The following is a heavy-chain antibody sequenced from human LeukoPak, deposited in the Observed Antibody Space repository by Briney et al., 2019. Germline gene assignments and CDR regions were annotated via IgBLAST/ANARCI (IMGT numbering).Heavy chain of an antibody. CDR3: ARRKVVVAATLFDY. V-gene: IGHV3-48*01. J-gene: IGHJ4*02. Sequence: GGSLRLSCAASAFSSSGDSMNWVRQAPGKGLEWVSYTSSSSTTIYYADSVKDRFTISRYNAKNSLYLQMNRLRAEDTAVYYCARRKVVVAATLFDYWGQGTLVTVSS. CDR2: TSSSSTTI. D-gene: IGHD2-15*01. CDR1: AFSSSGDS.